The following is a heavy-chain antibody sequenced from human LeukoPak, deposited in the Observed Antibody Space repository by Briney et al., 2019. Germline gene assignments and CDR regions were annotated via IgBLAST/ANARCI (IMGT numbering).Heavy chain of an antibody. CDR1: GFTVSSNY. J-gene: IGHJ4*02. V-gene: IGHV3-53*01. CDR2: IYSGGST. CDR3: ARGLYYYDSSGYLYY. Sequence: GGSLRLSCAASGFTVSSNYMSWVRQAPGKGLEWVSVIYSGGSTYYADSVKGRFTISRDNSKNTLYLQMNSLRAEDTAVYYCARGLYYYDSSGYLYYWGQGTLVTVSS. D-gene: IGHD3-22*01.